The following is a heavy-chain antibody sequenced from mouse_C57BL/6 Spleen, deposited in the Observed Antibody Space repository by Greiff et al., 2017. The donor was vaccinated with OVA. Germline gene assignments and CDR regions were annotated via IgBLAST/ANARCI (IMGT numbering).Heavy chain of an antibody. Sequence: VQLQQSGPELVKPGASVKISCKASGYTFTDYYMNWVKQSHGKSLEWIGDINPNNGGTSYNQKFKGKATLTVDKSSSTAYMELRSLTSEDSAVYYCARDVYDGYSGGWFAYWGQGTLVTVSA. D-gene: IGHD2-3*01. CDR3: ARDVYDGYSGGWFAY. V-gene: IGHV1-26*01. CDR2: INPNNGGT. J-gene: IGHJ3*01. CDR1: GYTFTDYY.